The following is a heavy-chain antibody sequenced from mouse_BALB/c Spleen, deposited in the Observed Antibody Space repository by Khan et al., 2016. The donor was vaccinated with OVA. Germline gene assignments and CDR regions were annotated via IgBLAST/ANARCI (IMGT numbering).Heavy chain of an antibody. CDR3: VKHKNYYGENAMDN. CDR2: IRSKTNNYAT. Sequence: EVQLVESGGGLVQPKGSLKLSCAASGFTFNTYAMNWVRQAPGKGLEWVARIRSKTNNYATYYADSVKDRFTISRDDSQSMLYLKMNNLKTEDTAMNYGVKHKNYYGENAMDNWGQGTSVTVSS. CDR1: GFTFNTYA. D-gene: IGHD1-1*01. V-gene: IGHV10-1*02. J-gene: IGHJ4*01.